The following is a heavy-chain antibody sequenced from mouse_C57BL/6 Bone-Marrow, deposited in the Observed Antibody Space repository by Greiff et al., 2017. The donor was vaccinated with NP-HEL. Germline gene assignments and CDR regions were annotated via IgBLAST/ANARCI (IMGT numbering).Heavy chain of an antibody. CDR2: ISSGGDYI. CDR3: TRGTTVVAPDYYAMDY. J-gene: IGHJ4*01. CDR1: GFTFSSYA. Sequence: EVQRVESGEGLVKPGGSLKLSCAASGFTFSSYAMSWVRQTPEKRLEWVAYISSGGDYIYYADTVKGRFTISRDNARNTLYLQMSSLKSEDTAMYYCTRGTTVVAPDYYAMDYWGQGTSVTVSS. D-gene: IGHD1-1*01. V-gene: IGHV5-9-1*02.